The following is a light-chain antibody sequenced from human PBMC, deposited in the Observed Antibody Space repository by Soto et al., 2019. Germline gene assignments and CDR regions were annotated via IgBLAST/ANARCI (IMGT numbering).Light chain of an antibody. CDR2: DVS. V-gene: IGLV2-11*01. CDR1: SSVVGGYNY. J-gene: IGLJ1*01. CDR3: CSYAGSYSYV. Sequence: QSVPTQPRSVSGSPGQSVTISCTGTSSVVGGYNYVSWYQQHPGKAPKLMIYDVSKRPSGVPDRFSGSKSGNTASLTISGLQAEDEADYYCCSYAGSYSYVVGTGTKVTVL.